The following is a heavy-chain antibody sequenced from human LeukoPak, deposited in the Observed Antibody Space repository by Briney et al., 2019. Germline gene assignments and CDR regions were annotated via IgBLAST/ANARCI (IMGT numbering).Heavy chain of an antibody. CDR1: GYTFTSYY. V-gene: IGHV1-46*01. J-gene: IGHJ3*02. CDR2: INPSGGST. Sequence: ASVKVSCKAFGYTFTSYYMHWVRQAPGQGLEWMGIINPSGGSTSYAQKFQGRVTMTRDTSTSTVYMEVSSLRSEDTAVYHCARDRISGVYCGGDCYSGILDIWGQGTMVTVSS. CDR3: ARDRISGVYCGGDCYSGILDI. D-gene: IGHD2-21*02.